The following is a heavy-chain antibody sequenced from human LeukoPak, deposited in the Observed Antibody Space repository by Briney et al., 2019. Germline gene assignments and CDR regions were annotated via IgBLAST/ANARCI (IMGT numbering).Heavy chain of an antibody. D-gene: IGHD3-10*01. CDR3: ARVNSPLEVRRVRGIIAGWLDP. Sequence: GSLRLSCTASGLTVSFNYMTWVRQAPGKGLELVSLTYSADGTYYADSVKGRFTISRDNSKNTLCLQMNSLGPEDTAVYYCARVNSPLEVRRVRGIIAGWLDPWGQGTLVTVSS. V-gene: IGHV3-66*01. CDR1: GLTVSFNY. CDR2: TYSADGT. J-gene: IGHJ5*02.